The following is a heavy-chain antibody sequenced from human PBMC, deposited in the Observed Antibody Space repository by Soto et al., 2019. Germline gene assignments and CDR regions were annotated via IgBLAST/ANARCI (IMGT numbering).Heavy chain of an antibody. D-gene: IGHD3-9*01. Sequence: QVQLVQSGAEVKKPGSSVKVSCKASGGTFSSYTISWVRQAPGQGLEWMGRIIPILGIANYAQKFQGRVTITAAKSTSTAYMELSSLRSEDTAVYYCARDTYYDILTGYSGDYWGQGTLVTVSS. CDR1: GGTFSSYT. J-gene: IGHJ4*02. CDR2: IIPILGIA. V-gene: IGHV1-69*08. CDR3: ARDTYYDILTGYSGDY.